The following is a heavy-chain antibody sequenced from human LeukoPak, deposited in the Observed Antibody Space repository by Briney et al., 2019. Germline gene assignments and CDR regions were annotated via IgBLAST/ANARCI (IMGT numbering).Heavy chain of an antibody. V-gene: IGHV3-23*01. CDR2: ISDNGVTR. CDR1: GFTFSSYV. J-gene: IGHJ6*02. CDR3: AKAPAPYYYYYGMDV. Sequence: GGSLRLSCAASGFTFSSYVMNWVRQAPGKGLEWVSSISDNGVTRYYADSVKGRFTISRDNSDNTVYLQMNSLRAEDTAIYYCAKAPAPYYYYYGMDVWGQGTAATVSS.